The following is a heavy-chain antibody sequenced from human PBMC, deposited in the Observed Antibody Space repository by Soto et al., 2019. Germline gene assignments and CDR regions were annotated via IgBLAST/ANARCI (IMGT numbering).Heavy chain of an antibody. CDR1: GGSISSYY. V-gene: IGHV4-4*07. D-gene: IGHD3-10*01. CDR2: IYTSGST. J-gene: IGHJ6*02. Sequence: SETLSLTCTVSGGSISSYYWSWIRQPARKGLEWIGRIYTSGSTNYNPSLKSRVTMPVDTSKNQFSLKLSSVTAADTAVYYCARDLSTRVYYYYGMDVWGQGTTVTVSS. CDR3: ARDLSTRVYYYYGMDV.